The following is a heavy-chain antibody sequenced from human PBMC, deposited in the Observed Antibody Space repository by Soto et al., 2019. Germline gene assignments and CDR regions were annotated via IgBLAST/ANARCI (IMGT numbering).Heavy chain of an antibody. CDR1: GGSFSGYY. Sequence: PSETLSLTCAVYGGSFSGYYWSWIRQPPGKGLEWIGEINHGGSTNYNPSLKSRVTISVDTSKNQFSLKLSSVTAADTAVYYCARGHKGEQQLVRYYYYGMDVWGQGTTVTVSS. J-gene: IGHJ6*02. V-gene: IGHV4-34*01. CDR3: ARGHKGEQQLVRYYYYGMDV. CDR2: INHGGST. D-gene: IGHD6-13*01.